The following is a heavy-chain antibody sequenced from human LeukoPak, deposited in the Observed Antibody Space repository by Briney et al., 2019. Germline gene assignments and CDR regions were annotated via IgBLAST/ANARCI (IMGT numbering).Heavy chain of an antibody. CDR2: IYPGDSDT. CDR1: GYSFTSYW. Sequence: GESLKISCKGSGYSFTSYWIGWVRQMPGKGLEWMGIIYPGDSDTRYSPSFQGQVTISADKFISTAYLQWRSLKASDTAMYYCARQWYGDTAMVDYWGQGTLVTVSS. CDR3: ARQWYGDTAMVDY. D-gene: IGHD5-18*01. V-gene: IGHV5-51*01. J-gene: IGHJ4*02.